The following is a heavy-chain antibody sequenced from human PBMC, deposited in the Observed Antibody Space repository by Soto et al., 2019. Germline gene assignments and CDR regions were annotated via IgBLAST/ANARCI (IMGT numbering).Heavy chain of an antibody. CDR1: GYTFTSYG. J-gene: IGHJ6*03. V-gene: IGHV1-18*01. CDR3: ARVWDDYGDYVYYYYMDV. D-gene: IGHD4-17*01. CDR2: ISAYNGNT. Sequence: GASVKVSCKASGYTFTSYGISCVRQAPGQGLEWMGWISAYNGNTNYAQKLQGRVTMTTDTSTSTAYMELRSLRSDDTAVYYCARVWDDYGDYVYYYYMDVWGKGTTVTVSS.